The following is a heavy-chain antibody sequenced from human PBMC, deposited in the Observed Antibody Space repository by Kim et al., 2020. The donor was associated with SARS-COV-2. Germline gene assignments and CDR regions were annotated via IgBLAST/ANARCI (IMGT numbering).Heavy chain of an antibody. V-gene: IGHV3-9*01. CDR3: SRKLATGAFDI. J-gene: IGHJ3*02. Sequence: GHADSVRGRFTISRDDDKSTLYLQMNSLRPEDSALYYCSRKLATGAFDIWGRGTLVSVS. D-gene: IGHD3-3*02.